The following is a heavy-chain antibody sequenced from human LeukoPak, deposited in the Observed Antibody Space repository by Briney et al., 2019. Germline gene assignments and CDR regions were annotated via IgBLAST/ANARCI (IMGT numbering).Heavy chain of an antibody. CDR3: ARSDADGWDY. Sequence: PGGSLRLSCAASGFTVSSNYMNWVRQAPGKGLEWVSLIYSGGSTHYADSVKGRFTISRDNSKNTLYLQMNSLRAEDTAVYYCARSDADGWDYWGQGALVTVSS. V-gene: IGHV3-66*01. CDR2: IYSGGST. J-gene: IGHJ4*02. D-gene: IGHD4-17*01. CDR1: GFTVSSNY.